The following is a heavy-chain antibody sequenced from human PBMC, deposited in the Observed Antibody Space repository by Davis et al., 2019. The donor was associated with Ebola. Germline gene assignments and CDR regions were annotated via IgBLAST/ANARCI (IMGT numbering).Heavy chain of an antibody. V-gene: IGHV4-34*01. CDR2: IYHSGST. J-gene: IGHJ4*02. CDR3: ASRDYGDYPIDY. CDR1: GGSFSGYY. Sequence: PSETLSLTCAVYGGSFSGYYWSWIRQPPGKGLEWIGEIYHSGSTNYNPSLKSRVTISVDKSKNQFSLKLSSVTAADTAVYYCASRDYGDYPIDYWGQGTLVTVSS. D-gene: IGHD4-17*01.